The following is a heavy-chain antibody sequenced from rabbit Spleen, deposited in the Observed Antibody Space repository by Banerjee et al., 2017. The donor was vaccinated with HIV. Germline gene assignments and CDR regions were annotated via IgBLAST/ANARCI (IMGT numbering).Heavy chain of an antibody. CDR3: ARDTSSSFSSYGMDL. D-gene: IGHD1-1*01. Sequence: QSLEESGGDLVKPGASLTLTCTASGVSFSGDSYMCWVRQAPGKGLEWIACIDAGSSGFTYYATWAIGRFTISKTSSTTVTLQMTSVTAADTAIYFCARDTSSSFSSYGMDLWGPGTLVTVS. J-gene: IGHJ6*01. CDR1: GVSFSGDSY. CDR2: IDAGSSGFT. V-gene: IGHV1S40*01.